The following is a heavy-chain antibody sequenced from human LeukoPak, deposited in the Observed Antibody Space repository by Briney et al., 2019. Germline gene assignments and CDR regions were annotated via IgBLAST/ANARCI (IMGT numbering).Heavy chain of an antibody. CDR2: INPNSGGT. D-gene: IGHD3-9*01. V-gene: IGHV1-2*02. CDR3: ARGWRLRYFDWLLSPDYYGMDV. CDR1: GYTFTGYY. J-gene: IGHJ6*02. Sequence: ASVKVSCKASGYTFTGYYMHWVRQATGQGLEWIGWINPNSGGTNYAQKFQGRVTMTRDTSISTAYMELSRLRSDDAAVYYCARGWRLRYFDWLLSPDYYGMDVWGQGTTVTVSS.